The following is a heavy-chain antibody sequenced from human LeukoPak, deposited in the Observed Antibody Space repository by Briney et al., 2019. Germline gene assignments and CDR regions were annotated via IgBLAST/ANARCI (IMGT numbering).Heavy chain of an antibody. CDR2: INHSGST. D-gene: IGHD5-24*01. CDR3: VRADGRDGYRGRVDY. Sequence: SETLSLTCAVYGGSLSGYIWSWIRQPPGKGVEWIGEINHSGSTDYNPSLKSRVTMSVDTSRNQFSLKLNSVAAADAAVYYCVRADGRDGYRGRVDYWGQGTLVTVSA. J-gene: IGHJ4*02. CDR1: GGSLSGYI. V-gene: IGHV4-34*01.